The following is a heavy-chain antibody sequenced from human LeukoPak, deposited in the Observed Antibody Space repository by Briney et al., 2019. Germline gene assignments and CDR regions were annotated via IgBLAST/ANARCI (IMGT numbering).Heavy chain of an antibody. D-gene: IGHD3-10*01. CDR2: IYYSGST. Sequence: SETLSLTCTVSGGSISSYYWSWIRQPPGKGLEWIGYIYYSGSTKYNPSVKSRVTISVDTSKNQFSLWLSSVTAADTAVYYCARESVVRGITYFDYWGQGTLVTVSS. J-gene: IGHJ4*02. CDR1: GGSISSYY. CDR3: ARESVVRGITYFDY. V-gene: IGHV4-59*01.